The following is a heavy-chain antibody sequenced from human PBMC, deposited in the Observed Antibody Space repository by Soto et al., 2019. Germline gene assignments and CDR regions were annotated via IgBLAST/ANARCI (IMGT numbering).Heavy chain of an antibody. D-gene: IGHD1-26*01. CDR2: MNPNSGKT. CDR3: ARGRAGGNLPRAWNWFDP. J-gene: IGHJ5*02. V-gene: IGHV1-8*01. CDR1: GYTFTSYD. Sequence: QVQLVQSGAEVKKPGASVKVSCKASGYTFTSYDINWVRQATGQGLEWMGWMNPNSGKTGYAQKFQGRVTMTRNTSISTAYMELSSLRSEDTAVYYCARGRAGGNLPRAWNWFDPWGQGTLVTVSS.